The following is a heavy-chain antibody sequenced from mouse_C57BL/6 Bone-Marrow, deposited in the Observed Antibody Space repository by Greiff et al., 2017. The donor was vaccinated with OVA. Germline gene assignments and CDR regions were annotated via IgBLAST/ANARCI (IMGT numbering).Heavy chain of an antibody. CDR3: AKVLLRYPSFGY. CDR2: IDPSDSYT. Sequence: QVQLQQPGAELVKPGASVKLSCKASGYTFTSYWMPWVKQRPGQGLEWIGEIDPSDSYTNYNQKFKGKATLTVDTSSSTAYMQLSSLTSEDSAVYYCAKVLLRYPSFGYWGQGTTLTVSS. D-gene: IGHD1-1*01. CDR1: GYTFTSYW. J-gene: IGHJ2*01. V-gene: IGHV1-50*01.